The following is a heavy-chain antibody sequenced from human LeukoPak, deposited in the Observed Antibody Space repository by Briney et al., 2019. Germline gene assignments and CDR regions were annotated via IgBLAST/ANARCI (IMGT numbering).Heavy chain of an antibody. CDR1: GGTFSSYA. Sequence: ASVKVFCKASGGTFSSYAISWVRQAPGQGLEWMGRIIPIFGTANYAQKFQGRVTITTDESTSTAYMELSSLRSEDTAVYYCARDYGDFRFDYWGQGTLVTVSS. V-gene: IGHV1-69*05. CDR2: IIPIFGTA. J-gene: IGHJ4*02. D-gene: IGHD4-17*01. CDR3: ARDYGDFRFDY.